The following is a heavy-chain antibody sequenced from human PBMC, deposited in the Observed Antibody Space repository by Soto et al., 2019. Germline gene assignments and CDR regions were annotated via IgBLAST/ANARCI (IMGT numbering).Heavy chain of an antibody. CDR2: IWYDGSNK. V-gene: IGHV3-33*01. CDR1: GFTFSSYG. Sequence: QVQLVESGGGVVQPGRSLRLSSAASGFTFSSYGMHWVRRAPGKGLELVAVIWYDGSNKYYADSVKGRFTISRDNSKNTLYLQMNSLRAEDTAVYYCAREGLEAVALDMDVWGQGTTVTVSS. D-gene: IGHD6-19*01. J-gene: IGHJ6*02. CDR3: AREGLEAVALDMDV.